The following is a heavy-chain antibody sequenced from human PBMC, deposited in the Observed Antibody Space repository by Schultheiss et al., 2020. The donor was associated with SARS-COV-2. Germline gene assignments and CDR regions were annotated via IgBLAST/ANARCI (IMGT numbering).Heavy chain of an antibody. CDR3: ARDEEY. J-gene: IGHJ4*02. V-gene: IGHV3-23*01. Sequence: GESLKISCAASGFTFSSYDMHWVRQATGKGLEWVSVISGSGGSTYYADSVKGRFTISRDNSKNSLYLQMNSLRAEDTAVYYCARDEEYWGQGTLVTVSS. CDR2: ISGSGGST. CDR1: GFTFSSYD.